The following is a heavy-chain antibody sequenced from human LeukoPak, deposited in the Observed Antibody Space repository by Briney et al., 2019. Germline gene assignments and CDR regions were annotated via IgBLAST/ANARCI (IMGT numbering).Heavy chain of an antibody. V-gene: IGHV1-8*01. D-gene: IGHD4-17*01. CDR3: ASSDYGDYASLDP. Sequence: ASVKLSCKASGYTLTSFDINWVRQATGQGLEWMGWMNPNSGNTGYAQKFQGRVTMTRNTSISTAYMELSSLRSEDTAVYYCASSDYGDYASLDPWGQGTLVTVSS. CDR2: MNPNSGNT. CDR1: GYTLTSFD. J-gene: IGHJ5*02.